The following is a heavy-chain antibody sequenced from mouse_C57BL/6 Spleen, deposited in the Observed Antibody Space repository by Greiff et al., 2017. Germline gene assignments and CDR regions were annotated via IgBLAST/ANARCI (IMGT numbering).Heavy chain of an antibody. CDR3: TRGDYGSSYDY. V-gene: IGHV1-15*01. J-gene: IGHJ2*01. Sequence: VQLQQSGAELVRPGASVTLSCKASGYTFTDYEMHWVKQTPVHGLEWIGAIDPETGGNAYNQKFKGKAILTADKSSSTAYMELRSLTSEDSAVYYCTRGDYGSSYDYWGQGTTLTVSS. CDR2: IDPETGGN. CDR1: GYTFTDYE. D-gene: IGHD1-1*01.